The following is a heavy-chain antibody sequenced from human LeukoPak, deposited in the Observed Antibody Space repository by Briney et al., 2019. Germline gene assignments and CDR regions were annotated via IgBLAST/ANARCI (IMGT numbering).Heavy chain of an antibody. J-gene: IGHJ5*02. CDR3: ARDPHQYCSGGSCYYNWFDP. CDR2: IYTSGST. D-gene: IGHD2-15*01. V-gene: IGHV4-4*07. Sequence: PSETLSLTCTVSGGSISSYYWSLIRQPAGKGLEWIGRIYTSGSTNYNPSLKSRVTMSVDTSKNQFSLKLSSVTAADTAVYYCARDPHQYCSGGSCYYNWFDPWGQGTLVTVSS. CDR1: GGSISSYY.